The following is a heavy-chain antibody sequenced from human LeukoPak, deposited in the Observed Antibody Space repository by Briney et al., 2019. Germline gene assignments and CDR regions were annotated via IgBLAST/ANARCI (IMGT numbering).Heavy chain of an antibody. Sequence: GGSLRLSCAATGFTFNTYGMSWVRQAPGKGLEWVSVISSGGDNTYYADSVKGRFTISRDASKNTLFLHMNSLRAEDTAVYCCVRVGWDKTGYYHTQLDYWGQGTLVTVPS. D-gene: IGHD3-9*01. J-gene: IGHJ4*02. CDR3: VRVGWDKTGYYHTQLDY. CDR2: ISSGGDNT. V-gene: IGHV3-23*01. CDR1: GFTFNTYG.